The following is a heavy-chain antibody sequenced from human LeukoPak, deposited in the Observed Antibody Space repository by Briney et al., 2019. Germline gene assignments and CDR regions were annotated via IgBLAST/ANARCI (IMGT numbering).Heavy chain of an antibody. CDR1: GFTFSSYW. CDR2: IKQDGSEK. V-gene: IGHV3-7*01. CDR3: ARDRSLRYYYYMDV. Sequence: GGSLRLSCAASGFTFSSYWMSWVRQAPGKGLEWVANIKQDGSEKYYVDSVKGRFTISRDNAKNSLYLQMNSLRAEDTAVYYCARDRSLRYYYYMDVWGKGTTVTISS. J-gene: IGHJ6*03.